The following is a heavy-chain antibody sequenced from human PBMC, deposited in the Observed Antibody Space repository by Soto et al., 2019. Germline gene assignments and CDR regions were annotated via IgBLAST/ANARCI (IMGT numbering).Heavy chain of an antibody. V-gene: IGHV3-21*01. CDR2: ISGSGNYT. J-gene: IGHJ4*02. CDR3: AREGINNYNEYYFDS. Sequence: LRLSCAASGFTFSTYSMNWVRQAPGKGLEWVSSISGSGNYTHYADFLRGRFTISRDNAKTSLYLQMNSLRAEDTAVYYCAREGINNYNEYYFDSWGQGTVVTVSS. CDR1: GFTFSTYS. D-gene: IGHD4-4*01.